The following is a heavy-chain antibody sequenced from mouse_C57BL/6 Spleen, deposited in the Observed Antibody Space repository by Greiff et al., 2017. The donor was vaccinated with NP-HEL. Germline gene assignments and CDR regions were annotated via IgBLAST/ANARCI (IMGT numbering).Heavy chain of an antibody. CDR2: IWSGGST. Sequence: QVQLQQSGPGLVQPSQSLSITCTVSGFSLTSYGVHWVRQSPGKGLEWLGVIWSGGSTDYNAAFISRLSISKDNSKSQVFFKMNSLQADDTAIYYCARNLGDYYGTFYAMDYWGQGTSVTVSS. CDR3: ARNLGDYYGTFYAMDY. CDR1: GFSLTSYG. J-gene: IGHJ4*01. V-gene: IGHV2-2*01. D-gene: IGHD1-1*01.